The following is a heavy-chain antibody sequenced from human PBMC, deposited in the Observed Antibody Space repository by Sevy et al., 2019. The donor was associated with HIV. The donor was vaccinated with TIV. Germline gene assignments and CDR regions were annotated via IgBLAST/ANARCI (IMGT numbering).Heavy chain of an antibody. CDR3: AREGCTKPHDY. J-gene: IGHJ4*02. CDR1: AFTFSKYS. Sequence: GRSLRLSCAASAFTFSKYSMSWVRQPPGKGLEWVSTLSFGCGEINYADSVKGRFTISRDNSKSSVYLQMNNLRPEDTAVYYCAREGCTKPHDYWGQGNLVTVSS. V-gene: IGHV3-23*01. D-gene: IGHD2-8*01. CDR2: LSFGCGEI.